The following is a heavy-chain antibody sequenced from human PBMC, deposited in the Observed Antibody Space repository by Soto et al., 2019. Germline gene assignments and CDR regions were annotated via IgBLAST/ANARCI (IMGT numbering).Heavy chain of an antibody. D-gene: IGHD6-13*01. J-gene: IGHJ5*02. CDR3: TRDASRDSSARGWFDP. V-gene: IGHV3-21*01. CDR1: GFTFRSFT. Sequence: VGSLRLSCAGSGFTFRSFTMNWVRQAPGKGLEWVSTISSNSAYIYYTDALRGRFTISRDNAKNSLHLQMNSLRAEDTAVYYCTRDASRDSSARGWFDPWGPGTLVTVS. CDR2: ISSNSAYI.